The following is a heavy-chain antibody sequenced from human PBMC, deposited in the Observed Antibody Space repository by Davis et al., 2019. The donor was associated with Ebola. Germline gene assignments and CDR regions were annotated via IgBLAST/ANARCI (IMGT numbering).Heavy chain of an antibody. J-gene: IGHJ4*02. CDR1: GFTFSSYA. D-gene: IGHD3-16*02. V-gene: IGHV3-23*01. Sequence: GESLKISCAASGFTFSSYAMSWVRQAPGKGLEWVSAISGSGGSTYYADSVKGRFAISRDNSNNALYLQMNSLRTDDTALYYCVRGQHRSYFDHWGQGTLVTVSS. CDR3: VRGQHRSYFDH. CDR2: ISGSGGST.